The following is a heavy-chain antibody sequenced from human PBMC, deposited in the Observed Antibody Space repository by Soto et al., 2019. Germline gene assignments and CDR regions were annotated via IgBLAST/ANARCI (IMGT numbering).Heavy chain of an antibody. D-gene: IGHD2-2*01. CDR3: ARLLGYCSSTSCLNWFDP. CDR2: IYPGDSDT. CDR1: GYSFTSYW. Sequence: GESLKISCKGSGYSFTSYWIGWVRQMPGKGLEWMGIIYPGDSDTRYSPSFQGQITISADKSISTAYLQWSSLKASDTAMYYCARLLGYCSSTSCLNWFDPWGQGTLVTVSS. V-gene: IGHV5-51*01. J-gene: IGHJ5*02.